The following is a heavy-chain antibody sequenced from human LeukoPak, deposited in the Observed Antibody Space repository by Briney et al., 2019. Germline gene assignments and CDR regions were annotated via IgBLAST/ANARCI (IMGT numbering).Heavy chain of an antibody. J-gene: IGHJ4*02. Sequence: VGSLRLSCAASGFTSSSYTMSWGRQAPGKGLEWVSGISGTGGITFYADSVKGRFTISRDNSKNTLYLQINSLRAEDTAVYYCAKDRWGSSSLDYWGQGSLVTVSS. V-gene: IGHV3-23*01. CDR2: ISGTGGIT. CDR1: GFTSSSYT. CDR3: AKDRWGSSSLDY. D-gene: IGHD3-16*01.